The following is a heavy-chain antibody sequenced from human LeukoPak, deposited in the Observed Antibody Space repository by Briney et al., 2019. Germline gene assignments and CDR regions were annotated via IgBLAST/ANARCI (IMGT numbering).Heavy chain of an antibody. V-gene: IGHV4-61*02. CDR1: GGSISSGSYY. J-gene: IGHJ4*02. CDR3: ARDQTGEEVGFDY. CDR2: IYTSGST. Sequence: SQTLSLTCTVSGGSISSGSYYWSCIRQPAGKGLECIGRIYTSGSTNYNPSLKSRVTISVDTSKNQFSLKLSSVTAADTAVYYCARDQTGEEVGFDYWGQGTLVTVSS. D-gene: IGHD7-27*01.